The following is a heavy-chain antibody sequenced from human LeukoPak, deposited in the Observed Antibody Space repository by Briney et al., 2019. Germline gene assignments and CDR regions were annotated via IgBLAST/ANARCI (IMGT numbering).Heavy chain of an antibody. CDR1: GFTFSSYS. J-gene: IGHJ4*02. CDR3: ARDFFGGSYGFAGGFDY. Sequence: GGSLRLSCAASGFTFSSYSMNWVRQAPGKGLEWVSSISSSSSYIYYADSVKGRFTISRDNAKNSLYLQMNSLRAEDTAVYYCARDFFGGSYGFAGGFDYWGQGTLVTVSS. D-gene: IGHD5-18*01. CDR2: ISSSSSYI. V-gene: IGHV3-21*01.